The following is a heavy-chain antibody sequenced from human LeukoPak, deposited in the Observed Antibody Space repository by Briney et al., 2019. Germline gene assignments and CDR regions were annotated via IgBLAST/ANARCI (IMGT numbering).Heavy chain of an antibody. Sequence: SETLSLTCTVSGXSISSYYWSWIRQPPGKGREWIGYIYYTGSTNYNPSLRSRVTISVDTSKNQFSLKLTSVTAADTAVYYCVRGGNYGDYDGYFDYWGQGTLLTVSS. CDR2: IYYTGST. CDR1: GXSISSYY. V-gene: IGHV4-59*08. D-gene: IGHD4-17*01. CDR3: VRGGNYGDYDGYFDY. J-gene: IGHJ4*02.